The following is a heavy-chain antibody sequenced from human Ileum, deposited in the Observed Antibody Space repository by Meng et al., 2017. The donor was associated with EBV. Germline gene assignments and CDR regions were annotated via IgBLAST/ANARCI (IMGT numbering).Heavy chain of an antibody. D-gene: IGHD2-15*01. J-gene: IGHJ4*02. CDR2: VSTNTGTP. CDR3: AKSWDGGRSKA. V-gene: IGHV7-4-1*02. CDR1: AYSVTSFA. Sequence: LLGHSRSELNKPCAASHLSCNASAYSVTSFAMNLWRPTPGHGLVRMGWVSTNTGTPSYATAFTGPPVFSLDTSVSTAFLQISSLTAEDSAVYYCAKSWDGGRSKAWGQGTLVTVSS.